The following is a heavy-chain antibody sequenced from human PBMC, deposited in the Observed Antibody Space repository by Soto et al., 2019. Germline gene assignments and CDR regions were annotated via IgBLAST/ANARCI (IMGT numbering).Heavy chain of an antibody. D-gene: IGHD3-10*01. J-gene: IGHJ6*02. V-gene: IGHV3-33*01. CDR3: ARKGLRPGSNYSGMDV. CDR2: IWYEGSNT. Sequence: QVQLVESGGGVVQPGRSLRLSCAASGFTFSSYGMHWVRQAPGKGLEWVAVIWYEGSNTYYADSVKGRFTISRDNSKNTLYLQMNSLRAEDTAVYYFARKGLRPGSNYSGMDVWGQGTTVTVSS. CDR1: GFTFSSYG.